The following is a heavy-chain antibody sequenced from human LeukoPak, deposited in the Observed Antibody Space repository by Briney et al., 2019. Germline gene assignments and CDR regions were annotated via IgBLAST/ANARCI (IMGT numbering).Heavy chain of an antibody. D-gene: IGHD2-2*01. Sequence: GASVKVSCKASGYTFTSYYMHWVRQAPGQGLEWMGIINPSGGSTSYAQKFQGRVTMTRDTSTSTVYMELSSLRSEDTAVYYCARGALIVVVPAATHNWFDPWGQGTLVTVSS. CDR3: ARGALIVVVPAATHNWFDP. CDR2: INPSGGST. CDR1: GYTFTSYY. V-gene: IGHV1-46*01. J-gene: IGHJ5*02.